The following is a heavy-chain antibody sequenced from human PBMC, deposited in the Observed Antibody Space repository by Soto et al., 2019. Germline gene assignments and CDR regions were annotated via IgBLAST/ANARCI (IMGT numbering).Heavy chain of an antibody. CDR2: IYNSGTT. Sequence: SETLSLTCTVSGGSISSYYWSWIRQPPGKGLEWIGYIYNSGTTNYNPSLKSRVTISVDTSKNQFSPKLNSVTAADTAVYYCAGWGYSSGWYPYYMDVWGKGTTVTVSS. J-gene: IGHJ6*03. CDR3: AGWGYSSGWYPYYMDV. CDR1: GGSISSYY. D-gene: IGHD6-19*01. V-gene: IGHV4-59*01.